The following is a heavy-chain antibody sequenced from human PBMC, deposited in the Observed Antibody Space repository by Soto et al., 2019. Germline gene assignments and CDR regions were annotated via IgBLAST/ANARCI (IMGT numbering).Heavy chain of an antibody. Sequence: SETLSLTCTVSGGSISSYYWSWTRQPPGKGLEWIGYIYYSGSTNYNPSLKSRVTISVDTSKNQFSLKLSSVTAADAAVYYCARRRWFDPWGQGTLVTVSS. CDR2: IYYSGST. J-gene: IGHJ5*02. V-gene: IGHV4-59*08. CDR3: ARRRWFDP. CDR1: GGSISSYY.